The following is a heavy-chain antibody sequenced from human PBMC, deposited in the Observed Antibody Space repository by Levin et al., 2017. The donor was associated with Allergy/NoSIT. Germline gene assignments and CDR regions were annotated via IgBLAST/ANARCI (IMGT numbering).Heavy chain of an antibody. V-gene: IGHV3-20*04. D-gene: IGHD3-22*01. CDR3: ARDGGLDQTDY. CDR2: INWNGGST. Sequence: GESLKISCAASGFTFDDYGMSWVRQAPGKGLEWVSGINWNGGSTGYADSVKGRFTISRDNAKNSLYLQMNSLRAEDTALYYCARDGGLDQTDYWGQGTLVTVSS. CDR1: GFTFDDYG. J-gene: IGHJ4*02.